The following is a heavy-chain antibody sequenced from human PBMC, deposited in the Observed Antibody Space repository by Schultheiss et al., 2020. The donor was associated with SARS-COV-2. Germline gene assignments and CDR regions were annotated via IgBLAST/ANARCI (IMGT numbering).Heavy chain of an antibody. CDR3: AREITVTTIYSYYGMDV. V-gene: IGHV3-33*08. J-gene: IGHJ6*02. Sequence: GGSLRLSCAASGFTFSDYYMSWIRQAPGKGLEWVAVIWYDGSNKYYADSVKGRFTISRDNSKNTLYLQMNSLRAEDTAVYYCAREITVTTIYSYYGMDVWGRGTTVTVSS. CDR2: IWYDGSNK. CDR1: GFTFSDYY. D-gene: IGHD4-11*01.